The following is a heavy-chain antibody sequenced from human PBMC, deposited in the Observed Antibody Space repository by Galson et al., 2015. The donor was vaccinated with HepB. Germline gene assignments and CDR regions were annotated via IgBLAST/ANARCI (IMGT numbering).Heavy chain of an antibody. V-gene: IGHV1-2*02. Sequence: SVKVSCKASGYTFTGYYMHWVRQAPGQGLEWMGWINPNSGGTNYAQKFQGRVTMTRDTSISTAYMELSRLRSDDTAVYYCARDLYYDSSGYSFDHWGQGTLVTVSS. CDR3: ARDLYYDSSGYSFDH. CDR2: INPNSGGT. D-gene: IGHD3-22*01. CDR1: GYTFTGYY. J-gene: IGHJ4*02.